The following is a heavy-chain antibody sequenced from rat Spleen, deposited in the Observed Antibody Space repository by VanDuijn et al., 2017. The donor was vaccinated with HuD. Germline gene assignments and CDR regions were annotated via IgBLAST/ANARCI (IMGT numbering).Heavy chain of an antibody. V-gene: IGHV5S13*01. J-gene: IGHJ2*01. CDR1: GFTFSNYG. CDR3: TRANFDTYYY. CDR2: INTGGYNT. D-gene: IGHD2-1*01. Sequence: EVHLGESGGGLVQPGRSLKLSCAALGFTFSNYGMAWVRQAPTKGLEWVASINTGGYNTYYLDSVKGRFTISRDNAKSTLYLQMDSLRSEDTATYYCTRANFDTYYYWGQGVMVTVSS.